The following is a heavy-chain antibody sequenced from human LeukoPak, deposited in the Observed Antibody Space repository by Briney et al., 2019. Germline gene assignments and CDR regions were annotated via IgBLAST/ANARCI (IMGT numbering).Heavy chain of an antibody. CDR3: GADSMPRGVFSYAFDI. CDR2: IVVGSGDT. J-gene: IGHJ3*02. D-gene: IGHD3-10*01. Sequence: SVTVSCKASGFTFTSSAVQWVRQARGQRLEWIGWIVVGSGDTNSAQKFQERVTITRDMSTRTAYMELSSLRSEDTAVYYCGADSMPRGVFSYAFDIWGQGTMVTVSS. V-gene: IGHV1-58*01. CDR1: GFTFTSSA.